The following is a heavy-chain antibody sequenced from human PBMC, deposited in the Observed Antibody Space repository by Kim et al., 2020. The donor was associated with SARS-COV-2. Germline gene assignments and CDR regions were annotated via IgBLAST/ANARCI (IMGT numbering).Heavy chain of an antibody. D-gene: IGHD3-22*01. CDR3: ARAGIHDSSGFFGALDY. Sequence: IRVTISKDTSKNQFSLKLSSVTAAYTAVYYCARAGIHDSSGFFGALDYWGQGTLVTVSS. V-gene: IGHV4-39*07. J-gene: IGHJ4*02.